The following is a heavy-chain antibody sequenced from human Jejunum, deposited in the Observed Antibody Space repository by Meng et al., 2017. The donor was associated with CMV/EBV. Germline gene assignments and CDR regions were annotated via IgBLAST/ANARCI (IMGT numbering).Heavy chain of an antibody. Sequence: GFTFGDYAMSWVRQAPGKGLEWVSRINSDGTITYYGASVKGRFTISRDNAKNTLYLHLNSLRAEDTATYYCARGGYDFWTDYLHYWGQGTLVTVSS. CDR3: ARGGYDFWTDYLHY. CDR1: GFTFGDYA. J-gene: IGHJ4*02. CDR2: INSDGTIT. D-gene: IGHD3/OR15-3a*01. V-gene: IGHV3-20*03.